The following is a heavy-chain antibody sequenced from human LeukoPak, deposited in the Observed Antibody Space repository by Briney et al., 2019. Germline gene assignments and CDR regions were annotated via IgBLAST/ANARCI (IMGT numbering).Heavy chain of an antibody. Sequence: GGSLRLSCAASGFTFSNYWMHWVRQAPGKGLVCVSRINGDGSSISYADSVKGRFTISRDNAKNTLYLQMNSLRAEDTALYYCVRDLCSSWYYFDYWGQGTLVTVSS. V-gene: IGHV3-74*01. J-gene: IGHJ4*02. D-gene: IGHD6-13*01. CDR3: VRDLCSSWYYFDY. CDR1: GFTFSNYW. CDR2: INGDGSSI.